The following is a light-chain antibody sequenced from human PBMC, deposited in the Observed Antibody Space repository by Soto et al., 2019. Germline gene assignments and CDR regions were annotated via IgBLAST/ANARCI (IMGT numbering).Light chain of an antibody. Sequence: QSALTQPPSASGSPGQSVTISCTGTTSDVGGYNYVSRYQQHPGKAPKLVIYEVSKRPSGVPDRFSGSKSGNTASLTVSGLRAEDEASYSCSSYAGGHNLVFGGGTQLTVL. V-gene: IGLV2-8*01. CDR2: EVS. CDR1: TSDVGGYNY. CDR3: SSYAGGHNLV. J-gene: IGLJ2*01.